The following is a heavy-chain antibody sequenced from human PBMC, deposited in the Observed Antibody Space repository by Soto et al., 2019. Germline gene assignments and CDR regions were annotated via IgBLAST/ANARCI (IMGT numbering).Heavy chain of an antibody. CDR3: ARAKAGWFGEFPRGYFDY. D-gene: IGHD3-10*01. J-gene: IGHJ4*02. V-gene: IGHV4-30-2*01. CDR2: IYHSGST. Sequence: SETLSLTCAVSGGSISSGGYSWSWILQPPGKGLEWIGYIYHSGSTYYNPSLKSRVTISVDRSKNQFSLKLSSVTAADTAVYYCARAKAGWFGEFPRGYFDYWGQGTLVTVSS. CDR1: GGSISSGGYS.